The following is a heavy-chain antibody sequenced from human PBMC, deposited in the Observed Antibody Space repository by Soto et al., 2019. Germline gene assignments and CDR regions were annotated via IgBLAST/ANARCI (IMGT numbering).Heavy chain of an antibody. J-gene: IGHJ6*02. CDR1: GFTFSSYG. CDR2: IWYDGSNK. D-gene: IGHD3-10*01. Sequence: GGSLRLSCAASGFTFSSYGMHWVRQAPGKGLEWVAVIWYDGSNKYYADSVKGRFTISRDNSKNTLYLQMNSLRAEDTAVYYCARDSYYGSGYYYYGMDVWGQGTTVTVSS. V-gene: IGHV3-33*01. CDR3: ARDSYYGSGYYYYGMDV.